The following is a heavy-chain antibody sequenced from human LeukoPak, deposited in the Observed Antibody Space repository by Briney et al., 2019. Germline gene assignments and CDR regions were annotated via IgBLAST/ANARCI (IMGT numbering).Heavy chain of an antibody. V-gene: IGHV3-9*01. CDR2: ISWNSGSI. Sequence: GGSLRLSCAASGFTFDDYAMHWVRQAPGKGLEWVSGISWNSGSIGYADSVKGRFTISRDNAKNSLYLQMNSLRAEDTALYYCAKVPMPVTPKNYFDYWGQGTLVTVSS. CDR1: GFTFDDYA. CDR3: AKVPMPVTPKNYFDY. D-gene: IGHD2-15*01. J-gene: IGHJ4*02.